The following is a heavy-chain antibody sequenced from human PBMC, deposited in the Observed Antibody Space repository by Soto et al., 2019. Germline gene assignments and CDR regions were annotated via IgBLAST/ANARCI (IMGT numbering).Heavy chain of an antibody. CDR1: GFTFSSYG. CDR3: AMSXTYCSSTSCYEDNWFDP. V-gene: IGHV3-33*01. D-gene: IGHD2-2*01. Sequence: PGGSLRLSCAASGFTFSSYGMHWVRQAPGKGLEWVAVIWYDGSNKYYADSVKGRFTISRDNSKNTLYLQMNSLRAEDTAVYYCAMSXTYCSSTSCYEDNWFDPWGQGTLVTVSS. CDR2: IWYDGSNK. J-gene: IGHJ5*02.